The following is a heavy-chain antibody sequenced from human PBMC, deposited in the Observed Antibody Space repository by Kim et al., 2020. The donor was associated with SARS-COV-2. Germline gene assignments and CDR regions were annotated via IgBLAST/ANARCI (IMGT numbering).Heavy chain of an antibody. J-gene: IGHJ4*02. Sequence: YAGAVKGRLTISRDNSKNTLYLQMNSLRGEDTAMYYCAKDEKSGSYFDSWGQGTLVTVSS. D-gene: IGHD1-26*01. V-gene: IGHV3-23*01. CDR3: AKDEKSGSYFDS.